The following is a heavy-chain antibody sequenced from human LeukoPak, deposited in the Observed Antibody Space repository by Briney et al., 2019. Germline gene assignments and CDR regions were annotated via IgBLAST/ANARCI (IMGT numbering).Heavy chain of an antibody. CDR1: GGSVSGGHYY. CDR3: TRSGSTGGY. D-gene: IGHD1-7*01. V-gene: IGHV4-61*01. CDR2: IQYSSIT. J-gene: IGHJ4*02. Sequence: SDTLSLTCTLSGGSVSGGHYYCRWVRQSPGKGLEWIGYIQYSSITVYQPSLTSRLTMSIETPNNQISLNLSSATAADTAVYYCTRSGSTGGYWGQGTLVTVSS.